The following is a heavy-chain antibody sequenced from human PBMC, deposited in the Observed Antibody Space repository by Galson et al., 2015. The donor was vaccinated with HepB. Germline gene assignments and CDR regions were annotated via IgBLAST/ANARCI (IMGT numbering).Heavy chain of an antibody. Sequence: LRLSCAASGFTFSSYAMHWVRQAPGKGLEWVAVISYDGSNKYYADSVKGRFTISRDNSKNTLYLQMNSLRAEDTAVYYCARARGMNIEDIPYYYYGMDVWGQGTTVTVSS. D-gene: IGHD2-15*01. CDR3: ARARGMNIEDIPYYYYGMDV. J-gene: IGHJ6*02. CDR1: GFTFSSYA. CDR2: ISYDGSNK. V-gene: IGHV3-30*04.